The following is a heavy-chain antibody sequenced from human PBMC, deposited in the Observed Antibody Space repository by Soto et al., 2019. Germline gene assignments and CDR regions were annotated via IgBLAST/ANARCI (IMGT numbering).Heavy chain of an antibody. J-gene: IGHJ4*02. CDR1: GASISSGGYY. Sequence: SETLSLTCTVSGASISSGGYYWSWIRQNPGKGLEWIGYIYYSGSTNYNPSPKSRAIISVDTSKNQFSLNLISVTAADTAVYYCARGEGSPDRLYWGQGTLVTVSS. CDR2: IYYSGST. CDR3: ARGEGSPDRLY. V-gene: IGHV4-31*03. D-gene: IGHD2-15*01.